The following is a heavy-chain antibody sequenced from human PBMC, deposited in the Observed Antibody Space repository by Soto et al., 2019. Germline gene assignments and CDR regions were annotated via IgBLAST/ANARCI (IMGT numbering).Heavy chain of an antibody. V-gene: IGHV3-23*01. D-gene: IGHD4-17*01. CDR3: ARRLPHDYGFDY. Sequence: EVQLLESGGGLVQPGGSLRLSCAASGFTFGNYAMSWVRQAPRKGLEWVSAISGRGGSTFYADSVKGRFTISRDNSKNTLYLQLNSLRAEDTAIYYCARRLPHDYGFDYWDHGTLVTVSS. CDR2: ISGRGGST. CDR1: GFTFGNYA. J-gene: IGHJ4*01.